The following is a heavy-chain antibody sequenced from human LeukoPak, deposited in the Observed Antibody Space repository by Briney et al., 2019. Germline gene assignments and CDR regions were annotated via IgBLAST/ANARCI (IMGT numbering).Heavy chain of an antibody. CDR1: GFTFSSYW. D-gene: IGHD7-27*01. CDR2: IKTDGSQI. Sequence: PGRSLRLYCIASGFTFSSYWMTCVRQAPGKGLEWVSNIKTDGSQIYYVDSVKGRFTISRDNAKNSLYLQMNSLRAEDTAVYYCARDLNWETYWGQGTLVSVSS. J-gene: IGHJ4*02. CDR3: ARDLNWETY. V-gene: IGHV3-7*01.